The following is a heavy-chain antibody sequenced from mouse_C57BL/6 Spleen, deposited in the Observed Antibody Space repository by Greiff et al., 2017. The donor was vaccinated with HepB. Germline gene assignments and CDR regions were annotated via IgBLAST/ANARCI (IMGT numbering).Heavy chain of an antibody. Sequence: QVQLKVSGPGILQSSQTLSLTCSFSGFSLSTSGMGVSWIRQPSGKGLEWLAHIYWDDDKRYNPSLKSRLTISKDTSRNQVFLKITSVDTADTATYYCARSPYYGKGYYAMDYWGQGTSVTVSS. D-gene: IGHD2-1*01. J-gene: IGHJ4*01. CDR3: ARSPYYGKGYYAMDY. CDR2: IYWDDDK. CDR1: GFSLSTSGMG. V-gene: IGHV8-12*01.